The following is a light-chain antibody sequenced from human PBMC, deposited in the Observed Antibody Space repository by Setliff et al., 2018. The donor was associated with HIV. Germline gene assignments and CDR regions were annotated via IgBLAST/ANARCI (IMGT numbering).Light chain of an antibody. J-gene: IGLJ1*01. Sequence: QSALTQPASVSGSPGQSITISCTGTSSDIGGYDYVSWYQQHPDTAPKVIIYEVSNRPSGVSNRFSGSKSGNTASLTISGLLAEDEADYYCISYVDSSALYVFGSGTKVTVL. V-gene: IGLV2-14*01. CDR3: ISYVDSSALYV. CDR2: EVS. CDR1: SSDIGGYDY.